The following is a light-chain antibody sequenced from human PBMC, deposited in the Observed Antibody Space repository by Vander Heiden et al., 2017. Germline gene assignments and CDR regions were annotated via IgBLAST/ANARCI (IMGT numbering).Light chain of an antibody. CDR1: SSNIGSDY. J-gene: IGLJ3*02. Sequence: QPVLTQPPSASSAPGQKVTISCTGSSSNIGSDYVSWYQQIPGTAPKLIIYENDKRHTGMPDRFSGSKSGTSATLDITGLQTGDEADYYCGAWDSSLNNWLFGGGTKPTVL. V-gene: IGLV1-51*02. CDR2: END. CDR3: GAWDSSLNNWL.